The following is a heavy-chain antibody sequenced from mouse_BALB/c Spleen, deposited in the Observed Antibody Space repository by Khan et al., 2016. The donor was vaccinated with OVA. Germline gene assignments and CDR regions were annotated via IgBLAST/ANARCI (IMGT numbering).Heavy chain of an antibody. J-gene: IGHJ1*01. Sequence: EVELVESGGGLVQPGGSRKLSCAASGFTFSHFGMHWVRQAPEKGLEWVAYISSGSATIYYADTMKGSFTISRDNPKNTLYLHMTSLRSEDTAMYYCARAKITTWYFDVWGAGTTVTVSS. CDR3: ARAKITTWYFDV. CDR2: ISSGSATI. CDR1: GFTFSHFG. V-gene: IGHV5-17*02. D-gene: IGHD2-4*01.